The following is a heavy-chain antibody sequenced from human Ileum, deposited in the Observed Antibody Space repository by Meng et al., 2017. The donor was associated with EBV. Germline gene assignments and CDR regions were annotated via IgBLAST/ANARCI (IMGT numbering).Heavy chain of an antibody. Sequence: GQRVESGGWLIQPGGSLRLSCAASGFTVSSNYMSWVRQAPGKGLEWVSVIYTGGSTYYADSVKGRFTISRDNSKNTLYLQMNSLRGEDTAVYYCASKSEGYDHWGQGTLVTVSS. CDR2: IYTGGST. V-gene: IGHV3-53*01. D-gene: IGHD5-12*01. CDR3: ASKSEGYDH. CDR1: GFTVSSNY. J-gene: IGHJ4*02.